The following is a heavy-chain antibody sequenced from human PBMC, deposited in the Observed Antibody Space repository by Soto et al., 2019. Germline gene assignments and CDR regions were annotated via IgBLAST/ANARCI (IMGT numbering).Heavy chain of an antibody. CDR2: IKHNGSEK. D-gene: IGHD3-3*01. V-gene: IGHV3-7*03. Sequence: EVQLVESGGGLVQPGGTLRISCAASGFTFRNYWMNWVRQAPGKGLEWVANIKHNGSEKNYVDSLKGRFIISRDNAKNSLYLQMNSLRVEDTAVYYCARVNGIFGGDYWGQGTLVTVSS. CDR3: ARVNGIFGGDY. CDR1: GFTFRNYW. J-gene: IGHJ4*02.